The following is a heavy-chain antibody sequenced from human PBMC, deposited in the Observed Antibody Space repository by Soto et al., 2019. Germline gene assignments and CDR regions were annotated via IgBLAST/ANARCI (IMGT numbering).Heavy chain of an antibody. D-gene: IGHD2-2*01. J-gene: IGHJ4*02. CDR3: ARARGWNIVIIPAASDY. V-gene: IGHV3-7*01. CDR2: INQDGSAK. CDR1: GFTFSTYW. Sequence: EVQLVESGGGLVQPGGSLRLSCAASGFTFSTYWMSWVRQAPGKGLEWVANINQDGSAKYYVDSVKGRFTISRDNAKNSLYLQMTSLRADDTAVYYCARARGWNIVIIPAASDYWGQGTLVTVSS.